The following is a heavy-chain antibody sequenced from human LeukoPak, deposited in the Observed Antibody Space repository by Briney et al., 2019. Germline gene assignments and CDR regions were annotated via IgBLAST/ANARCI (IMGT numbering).Heavy chain of an antibody. J-gene: IGHJ4*02. CDR3: ARDRFLEWVGYYFDY. CDR2: IYYSGST. CDR1: GGSISSGDYY. V-gene: IGHV4-30-4*08. Sequence: PSETLSLTCTVSGGSISSGDYYWSWIRQPPGKGLEWIGYIYYSGSTYYNPSLKSRVTISVDTSKNQFSLKLSSVTAADTAVYYCARDRFLEWVGYYFDYWGQGTLVTVSS. D-gene: IGHD3-3*01.